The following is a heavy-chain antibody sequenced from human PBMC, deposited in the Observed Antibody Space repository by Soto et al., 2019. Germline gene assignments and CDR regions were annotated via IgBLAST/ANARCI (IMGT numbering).Heavy chain of an antibody. V-gene: IGHV3-64*01. CDR2: ISDKGGST. J-gene: IGHJ3*02. Sequence: EVQLVESGGGLVQPGGSLRLSCAASGFTLSDFSMHWVRQAAGKGLEFVSAISDKGGSTYYANSVKGRFTISRDNSKNTLYLQMGSLSAEDMAVYYCARVSARGQAAFDIWGQGTMVTVSS. CDR3: ARVSARGQAAFDI. CDR1: GFTLSDFS. D-gene: IGHD5-12*01.